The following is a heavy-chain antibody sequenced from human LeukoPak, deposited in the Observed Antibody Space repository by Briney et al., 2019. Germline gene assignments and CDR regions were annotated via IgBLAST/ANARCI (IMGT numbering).Heavy chain of an antibody. CDR2: IYYSGST. CDR1: GGSISSYY. Sequence: SETLSLTCTVSGGSISSYYWSWIRQPPGKGLGWIGYIYYSGSTDYNPSLESRVTISVDTSKNQFSLKLSSVTAADTAVYYCARNNYYGSIYYYYYMDVWGKGTTVTVSS. D-gene: IGHD3-10*01. V-gene: IGHV4-59*01. J-gene: IGHJ6*03. CDR3: ARNNYYGSIYYYYYMDV.